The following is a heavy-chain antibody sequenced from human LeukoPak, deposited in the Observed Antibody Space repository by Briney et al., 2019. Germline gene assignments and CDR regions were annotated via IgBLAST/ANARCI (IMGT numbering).Heavy chain of an antibody. CDR2: ISYDGSNK. V-gene: IGHV3-30*04. D-gene: IGHD3-10*01. CDR1: GFTFSSYA. Sequence: GRSLRLSCAASGFTFSSYAMHWVRQAPGKGLEWVAVISYDGSNKYYADSVKGRFTISRDNSKNTLYLQMNSLRAEDTAVYYCARDSSPYYYGTGSHDYWGQGTLVTVSS. CDR3: ARDSSPYYYGTGSHDY. J-gene: IGHJ4*02.